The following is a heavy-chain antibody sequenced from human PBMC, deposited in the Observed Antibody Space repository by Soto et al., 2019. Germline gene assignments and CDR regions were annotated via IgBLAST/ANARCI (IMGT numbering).Heavy chain of an antibody. D-gene: IGHD2-8*01. CDR3: AKDPKCCTIGSHFLDNWFDP. Sequence: EEQLLESGGGLVQPGGSLRLSCETSGFTFSSFAMSWVRQAPGKGLEWVSSISGSGGATYYADSVRGRSTISRDNSKNTLYLQMNSLKTEDTAMYYCAKDPKCCTIGSHFLDNWFDPWGQGTLVTVSS. J-gene: IGHJ5*02. CDR2: ISGSGGAT. V-gene: IGHV3-23*01. CDR1: GFTFSSFA.